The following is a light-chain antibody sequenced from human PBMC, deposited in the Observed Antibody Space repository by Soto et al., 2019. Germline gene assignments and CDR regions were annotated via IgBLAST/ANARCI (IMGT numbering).Light chain of an antibody. J-gene: IGKJ1*01. Sequence: DIQMTQSPSSLSASVGDRVNISCRASQSDTTYLNWYQQKPGKAPNLLIYAASNLQSGVPSRFSGGRSGTDFTISISSLQPEDFATYYCQQSYGAPRTFGQGTKVDIK. CDR1: QSDTTY. CDR3: QQSYGAPRT. CDR2: AAS. V-gene: IGKV1-39*01.